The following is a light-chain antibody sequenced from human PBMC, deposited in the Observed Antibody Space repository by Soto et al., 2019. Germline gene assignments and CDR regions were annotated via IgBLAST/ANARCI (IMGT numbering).Light chain of an antibody. CDR2: EVS. V-gene: IGLV2-14*01. CDR3: SSYTSDTPL. J-gene: IGLJ1*01. CDR1: SSDLGGYNY. Sequence: QSVLTQPASVSGSPGQSITISCTGTSSDLGGYNYVSWYQQHPGKAPKLMIYEVSNRPSGVSNRFSGSKSGNTASLTISGLQAEDEADYYCSSYTSDTPLFGTGTKLTVL.